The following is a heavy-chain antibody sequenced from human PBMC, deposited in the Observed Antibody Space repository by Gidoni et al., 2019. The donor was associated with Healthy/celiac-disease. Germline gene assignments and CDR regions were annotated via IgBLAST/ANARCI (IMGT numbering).Heavy chain of an antibody. CDR2: ISSSSSTI. CDR3: ARDFEGPESHAFDI. CDR1: GFTFSSYS. J-gene: IGHJ3*02. Sequence: EVQLVESGGGLVQPGGSLRFSCAASGFTFSSYSMNWVRQAPGKGLEWVSYISSSSSTIYYADSVKGRFTISRDNAKNSLYLQMNSLRAEDTAVYYCARDFEGPESHAFDIWGQGTMVTVSS. V-gene: IGHV3-48*01.